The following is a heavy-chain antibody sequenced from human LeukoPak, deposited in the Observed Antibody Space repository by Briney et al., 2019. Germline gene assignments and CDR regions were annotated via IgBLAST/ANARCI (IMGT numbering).Heavy chain of an antibody. Sequence: GGSLRLSCAASGFTFSSYSMNWVRQAPGKGLEWVSYISNNNSTRYYADSVKGRFIISRDNAKNSLYLQMNSLRAEDTAVYYCARETLAAVDYWGQGTLATVSS. J-gene: IGHJ4*02. CDR1: GFTFSSYS. CDR2: ISNNNSTR. V-gene: IGHV3-48*01. CDR3: ARETLAAVDY.